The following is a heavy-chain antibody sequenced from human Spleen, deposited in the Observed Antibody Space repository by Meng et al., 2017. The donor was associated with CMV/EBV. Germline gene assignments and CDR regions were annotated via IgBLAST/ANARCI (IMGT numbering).Heavy chain of an antibody. J-gene: IGHJ4*02. CDR2: INRSGST. CDR3: ARGATIFGVERDFDY. Sequence: VSGGSFSGSYWSWLRQPPGKGLESIGEINRSGSTNYDPSLKSRVTISVDTSKNQFSLKLSSVTAADTAVYYCARGATIFGVERDFDYWGQGTLVTVSS. D-gene: IGHD3-3*01. CDR1: GGSFSGSY. V-gene: IGHV4-34*01.